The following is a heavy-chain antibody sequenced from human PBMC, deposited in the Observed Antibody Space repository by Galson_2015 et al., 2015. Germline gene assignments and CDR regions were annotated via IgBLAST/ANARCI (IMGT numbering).Heavy chain of an antibody. CDR2: VTGSGFST. V-gene: IGHV3-23*01. D-gene: IGHD6-13*01. CDR3: AKDKDTSSWPSGPNYYFDL. J-gene: IGHJ2*01. CDR1: GFTFTSYA. Sequence: SLRLSCAASGFTFTSYAMSWVRQAPGKGLEWVSVVTGSGFSTYYADSVKGRFTISRDNSKNTLYLQMNSLRAEDTAVYYCAKDKDTSSWPSGPNYYFDLWGRGTLVTVSS.